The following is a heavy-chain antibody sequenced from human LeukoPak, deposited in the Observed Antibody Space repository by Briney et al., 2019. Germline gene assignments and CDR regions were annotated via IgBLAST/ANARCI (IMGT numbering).Heavy chain of an antibody. J-gene: IGHJ6*02. CDR2: IYYDESNK. V-gene: IGHV3-33*01. CDR1: GFIFSSYG. D-gene: IGHD3-22*01. Sequence: GGSLRLSCAASGFIFSSYGMHWVRQAPGKGLEWVAVIYYDESNKYYADSVRGRFTISRDNSKNTLFLQMSSLRAEDTAVYYCARDTFYSRGVYGLDVWGQGTTVTVSS. CDR3: ARDTFYSRGVYGLDV.